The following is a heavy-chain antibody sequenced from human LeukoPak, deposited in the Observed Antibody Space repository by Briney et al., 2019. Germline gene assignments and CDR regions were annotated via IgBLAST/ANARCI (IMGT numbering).Heavy chain of an antibody. J-gene: IGHJ6*02. CDR2: ISSSGSTI. D-gene: IGHD3-10*01. CDR3: ARDRDILWFGEFQYYYGMDV. Sequence: GGSLRLSCAASGFTFSSYEMNWVRQAPGKGLEWVSYISSSGSTIYYADSVKGRFTISRDNAKSSLYLQMNSLRAEDTAVYYCARDRDILWFGEFQYYYGMDVWGQGTTVTVSS. CDR1: GFTFSSYE. V-gene: IGHV3-48*03.